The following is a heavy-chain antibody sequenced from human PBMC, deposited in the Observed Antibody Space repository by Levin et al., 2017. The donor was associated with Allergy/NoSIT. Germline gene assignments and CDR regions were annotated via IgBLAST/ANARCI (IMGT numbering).Heavy chain of an antibody. CDR2: INPNSGGT. V-gene: IGHV1-2*02. CDR1: GYTFTGYY. Sequence: ASVKVSCKASGYTFTGYYMHWVRQAPGQGLEWMGWINPNSGGTNYAQKFQGRVTMTRDTSISTAYMELSRLRSDDTAVYYCARVVTGTTAWFDPWGQGTLVTVSS. J-gene: IGHJ5*02. CDR3: ARVVTGTTAWFDP. D-gene: IGHD1-7*01.